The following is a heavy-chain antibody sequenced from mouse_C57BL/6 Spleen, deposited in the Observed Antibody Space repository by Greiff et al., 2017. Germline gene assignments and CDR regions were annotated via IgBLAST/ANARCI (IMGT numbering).Heavy chain of an antibody. J-gene: IGHJ1*03. CDR2: SRNKANDYTT. Sequence: EVKLMESGGGLVQSGRSLRLSCATSGFTFSDFYMEWVRQAPGKGLEWIAASRNKANDYTTEYSASVKGRFIVSRDTSQSILYLQMNALRAEDTAIYYCARDAGAYYGGGYLEVWGTGTTVTVSS. D-gene: IGHD1-1*01. V-gene: IGHV7-1*01. CDR3: ARDAGAYYGGGYLEV. CDR1: GFTFSDFY.